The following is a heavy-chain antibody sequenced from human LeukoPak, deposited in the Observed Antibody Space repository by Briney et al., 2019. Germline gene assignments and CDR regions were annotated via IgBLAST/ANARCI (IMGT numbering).Heavy chain of an antibody. CDR3: AKGMEWELLIAFDY. CDR2: ISGSGGST. V-gene: IGHV3-23*01. Sequence: PGGSLRLSCAASGFTFSSYAMSWVRQAPGKGLEWVSAISGSGGSTYYADSVKGRFTISRDDSKNTLYLQMNSLRAEDAAVYYCAKGMEWELLIAFDYWGQGTLVTVSS. J-gene: IGHJ4*02. CDR1: GFTFSSYA. D-gene: IGHD1-26*01.